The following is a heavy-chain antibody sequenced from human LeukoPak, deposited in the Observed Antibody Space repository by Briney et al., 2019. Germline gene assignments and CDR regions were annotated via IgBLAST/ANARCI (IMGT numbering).Heavy chain of an antibody. CDR1: GYTFTDYY. CDR2: INPNTGGT. D-gene: IGHD3-16*01. CDR3: ARMGVLRVNVFDI. J-gene: IGHJ3*02. V-gene: IGHV1-2*02. Sequence: ASVKLSCKASGYTFTDYYMHWVRQAPGQRFEWMGGINPNTGGTNYAENLQGRITTTRVTSISTAYMELTRFRSVATAESFWARMGVLRVNVFDIWGQGTMVTVSS.